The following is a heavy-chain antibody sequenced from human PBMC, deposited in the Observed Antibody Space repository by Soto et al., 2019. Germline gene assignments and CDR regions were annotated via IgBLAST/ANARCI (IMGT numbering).Heavy chain of an antibody. D-gene: IGHD3-16*01. CDR3: AHSLGEDCFDP. CDR1: GFSLTTSGVG. CDR2: IYWDDDN. J-gene: IGHJ5*02. Sequence: QITLKESGPTLVKSTQTLTLTCTFSGFSLTTSGVGVGWIRQPPGKALEWLALIYWDDDNRYSPSLKSRLTITKTTSNNHVVLMMTNRDPVDTTTYSCAHSLGEDCFDPWGKGTLITVSS. V-gene: IGHV2-5*02.